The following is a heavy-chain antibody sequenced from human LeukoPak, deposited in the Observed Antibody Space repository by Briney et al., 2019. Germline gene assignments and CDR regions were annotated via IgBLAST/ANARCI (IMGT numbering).Heavy chain of an antibody. CDR3: AKAGWIVGATLDY. CDR2: ISGSGGST. J-gene: IGHJ4*02. D-gene: IGHD1-26*01. Sequence: GGSPRLSCAASGFTFSNYWMSWVRQAPGKGLEWVSAISGSGGSTYYADSVKGRFTISRDNSKNTLYLQMNSLRAEDTAVYYCAKAGWIVGATLDYWGQGTLVTVSS. CDR1: GFTFSNYW. V-gene: IGHV3-23*01.